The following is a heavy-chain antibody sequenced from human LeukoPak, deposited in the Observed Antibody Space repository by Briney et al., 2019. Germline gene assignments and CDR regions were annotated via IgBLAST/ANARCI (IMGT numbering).Heavy chain of an antibody. Sequence: PSETLSLTCTVSGGSISSYYWSWIRQPAGKGLEWMGRIHTSGSTNYNPSLKSRVTMSGDTSKNQFSLKLSSVTAADTAVYYCARGGCYYDFWSGYCPSFDYWGQGTLVTVSS. V-gene: IGHV4-4*07. CDR2: IHTSGST. J-gene: IGHJ4*02. CDR3: ARGGCYYDFWSGYCPSFDY. D-gene: IGHD3-3*01. CDR1: GGSISSYY.